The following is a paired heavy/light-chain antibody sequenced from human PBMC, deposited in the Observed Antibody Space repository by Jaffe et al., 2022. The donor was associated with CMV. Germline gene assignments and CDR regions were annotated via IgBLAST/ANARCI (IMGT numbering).Heavy chain of an antibody. D-gene: IGHD3-16*01. J-gene: IGHJ4*02. Sequence: QVQLQESGPGLVKPSETLSLTCTVSGGSISSYYWSWIRQPAGKGLEWIGRIYTSGSTNYNPSLKSRVTMSVDTSKNQFSLKLSSVTAADTAVYYCARVRGSGQNFGGHFDYWGQGTLVTVSS. CDR3: ARVRGSGQNFGGHFDY. CDR1: GGSISSYY. V-gene: IGHV4-4*07. CDR2: IYTSGST.
Light chain of an antibody. J-gene: IGKJ2*01. CDR3: MQALQTPLYT. CDR1: QSLLHSNGYNY. CDR2: LGS. V-gene: IGKV2-28*01. Sequence: DIVMTQSPLSLPVTPGEPASISCRSSQSLLHSNGYNYLDWYLQKPGKSPQLLIYLGSNRASGVPDRFSGSGSGTDFTLKISRVEAEDVGVYYCMQALQTPLYTFGQGTKLEIK.